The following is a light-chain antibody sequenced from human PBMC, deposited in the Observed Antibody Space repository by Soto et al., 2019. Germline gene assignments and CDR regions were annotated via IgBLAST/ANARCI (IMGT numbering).Light chain of an antibody. J-gene: IGKJ3*01. V-gene: IGKV3-11*01. CDR1: QSVSSY. CDR3: QQRSNWPPFT. Sequence: EIVLTQSPATLSLSPGERATLSCRASQSVSSYLAWYQQKPGQAPRLLIYDASNRATAIPARFSGSGSATDFTLTISSLEPEDFAVYYCQQRSNWPPFTFGPGTTVDMK. CDR2: DAS.